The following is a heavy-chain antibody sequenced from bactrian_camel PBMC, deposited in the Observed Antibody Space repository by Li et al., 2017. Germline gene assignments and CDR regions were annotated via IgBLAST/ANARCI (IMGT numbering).Heavy chain of an antibody. D-gene: IGHD3*01. V-gene: IGHV3S53*01. CDR1: TSTYYSNG. Sequence: HVQLVESGGGSTHTGGSLRLDCALTTSTYYSNGFCMGWFRQAPGKEREGVAAIDSDGITNYADSVKGRFTISRDKANNTLYLEMNSLKSEDTGKYYCVADSRGVCALGYVGFVLGGQGTQVTVS. J-gene: IGHJ4*01. CDR2: IDSDGIT.